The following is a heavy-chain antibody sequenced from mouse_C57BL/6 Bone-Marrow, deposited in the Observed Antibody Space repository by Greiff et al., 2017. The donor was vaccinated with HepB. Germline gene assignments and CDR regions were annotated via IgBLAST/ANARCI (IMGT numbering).Heavy chain of an antibody. CDR3: ARPESFWYFDV. CDR1: GFTFSDYG. CDR2: ISSGSSTI. J-gene: IGHJ1*03. V-gene: IGHV5-17*01. Sequence: EVHLVESGGGLVKPGGSLKLSCAASGFTFSDYGMHWVRQAPEKGLEWVAYISSGSSTIYYADTVKGRFTISRDNAKNTLFLQMTSLRSEDTAMYYCARPESFWYFDVWGTGTTVTVSS.